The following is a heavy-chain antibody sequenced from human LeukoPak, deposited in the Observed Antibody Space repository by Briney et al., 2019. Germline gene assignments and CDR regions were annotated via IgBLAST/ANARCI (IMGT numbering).Heavy chain of an antibody. Sequence: PGGSLRLSCAASGFTVSSNYMWWVRQAPGKGVGWVSIIYSGGSTYYADSVKGRVTISRDNFKNTLYLQMNRLRAEDTGVYYCARDCRSPPYFYDSSGCRDAFDIWGQGTMVTVSS. CDR1: GFTVSSNY. D-gene: IGHD3-22*01. J-gene: IGHJ3*02. V-gene: IGHV3-53*01. CDR2: IYSGGST. CDR3: ARDCRSPPYFYDSSGCRDAFDI.